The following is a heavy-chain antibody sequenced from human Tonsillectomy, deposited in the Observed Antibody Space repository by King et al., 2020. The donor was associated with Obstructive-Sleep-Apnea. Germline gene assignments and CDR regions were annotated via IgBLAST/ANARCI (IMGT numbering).Heavy chain of an antibody. J-gene: IGHJ4*02. V-gene: IGHV4-59*01. CDR1: VGSINSYY. CDR2: IAFSWSI. Sequence: MQLQVSGPGRVKPSETLSLTFTVSVGSINSYYWGWIRQIPGKGLEWSGDIAFSWSIKYKASLKSRVTISVDTSKNQFSLKLSSVTAADTAVYYCAKDRVGRDGYNRFDYWGQGTLVTVSS. CDR3: AKDRVGRDGYNRFDY. D-gene: IGHD5-24*01.